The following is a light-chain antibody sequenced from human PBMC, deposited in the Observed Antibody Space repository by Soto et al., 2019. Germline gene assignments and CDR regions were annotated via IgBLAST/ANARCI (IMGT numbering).Light chain of an antibody. CDR2: DAS. CDR3: QQYEDLPLT. Sequence: DIQMTQSPSSLSASVGDRVTITCQASQDITNYLNWYQQKPGNAPKLLIFDASNVETGVPSRFTGSGSGTEFTFTISSLQPEDIATYFCQQYEDLPLTFGGGTKVEIK. V-gene: IGKV1-33*01. J-gene: IGKJ4*01. CDR1: QDITNY.